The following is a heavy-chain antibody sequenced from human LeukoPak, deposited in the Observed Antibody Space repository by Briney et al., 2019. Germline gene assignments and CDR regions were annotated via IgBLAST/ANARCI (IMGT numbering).Heavy chain of an antibody. D-gene: IGHD4-17*01. CDR1: GGTFSSYA. V-gene: IGHV1-69*13. CDR3: ARGLHGDYGYFDY. Sequence: SVKVSCKASGGTFSSYAISWVRQAPGQGLEWMGGVIPMFATANYAPKFQDRVTITADESTSTAYMELRSLRSEDTAVYHCARGLHGDYGYFDYWGQGTLVTVFS. CDR2: VIPMFATA. J-gene: IGHJ4*02.